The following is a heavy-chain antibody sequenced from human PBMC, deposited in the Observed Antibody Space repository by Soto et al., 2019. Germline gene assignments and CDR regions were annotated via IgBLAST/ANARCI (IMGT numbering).Heavy chain of an antibody. CDR1: GGTFSSYA. J-gene: IGHJ4*01. CDR2: IIPIFGTA. V-gene: IGHV1-69*13. D-gene: IGHD3-10*01. CDR3: ARDSGYGSGTSVNHYVDC. Sequence: SVKVSCKASGGTFSSYAISCVRQAPGQGLEWMGGIIPIFGTANYAQKFQGRVTITADESTSTAYMELSSLRAEDTAVYYCARDSGYGSGTSVNHYVDCWGHGTLVTVSS.